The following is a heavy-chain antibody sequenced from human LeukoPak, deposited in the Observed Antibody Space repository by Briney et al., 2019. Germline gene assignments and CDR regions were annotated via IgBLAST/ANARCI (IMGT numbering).Heavy chain of an antibody. CDR3: ARDGTAAGLYFDL. Sequence: GGSLRLSCAVSGFTFSDYWMNWVRQAPGKGLEWVASIRRDGGERSYVDSVNGRLTISRDNTKRSLYLQMSSLRAEDTAVYYCARDGTAAGLYFDLWGQGTLVTVSS. CDR1: GFTFSDYW. V-gene: IGHV3-7*01. D-gene: IGHD6-13*01. J-gene: IGHJ4*01. CDR2: IRRDGGER.